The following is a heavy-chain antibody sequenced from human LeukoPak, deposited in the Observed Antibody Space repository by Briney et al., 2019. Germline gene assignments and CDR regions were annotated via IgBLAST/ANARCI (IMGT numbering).Heavy chain of an antibody. CDR2: IYYSGST. Sequence: SETLSLTCTVSGGSISSSSYYWGWIRQPPGKGLEWIGSIYYSGSTYYNPSLKSRVTISVDTSKNQFSLKLSSVTAADTAVYYCARALWGAFDIWGQGTMVTVSS. J-gene: IGHJ3*02. CDR1: GGSISSSSYY. CDR3: ARALWGAFDI. V-gene: IGHV4-39*07. D-gene: IGHD3-10*01.